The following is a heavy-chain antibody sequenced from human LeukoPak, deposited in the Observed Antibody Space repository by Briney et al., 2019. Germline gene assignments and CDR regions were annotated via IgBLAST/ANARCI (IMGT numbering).Heavy chain of an antibody. Sequence: GASVKVSCKASGYTFTSYYMHWVRQAPGQGLEWMGIINPSGGSTSYAQKFQGRVTMTRDMSTSTVYMELSSLRSEDTAVYYCARAPKDWLGIDYWGHGTLVTVSS. D-gene: IGHD3-9*01. CDR2: INPSGGST. CDR1: GYTFTSYY. CDR3: ARAPKDWLGIDY. V-gene: IGHV1-46*01. J-gene: IGHJ4*01.